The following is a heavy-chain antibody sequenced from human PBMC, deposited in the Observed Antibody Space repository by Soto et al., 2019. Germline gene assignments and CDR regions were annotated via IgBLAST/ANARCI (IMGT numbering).Heavy chain of an antibody. V-gene: IGHV3-23*01. CDR2: ISGSGGST. CDR1: GFTFSSYA. Sequence: PGGSLRLSCAASGFTFSSYAMSWVRQAPGKGLEWVSAISGSGGSTYYADSVKGRFTISRDNSKNTLYLQMNSLRAEDTAVCYCAKELSHTYYYDSSGYNYFDYWGQGTLVTVSS. J-gene: IGHJ4*02. D-gene: IGHD3-22*01. CDR3: AKELSHTYYYDSSGYNYFDY.